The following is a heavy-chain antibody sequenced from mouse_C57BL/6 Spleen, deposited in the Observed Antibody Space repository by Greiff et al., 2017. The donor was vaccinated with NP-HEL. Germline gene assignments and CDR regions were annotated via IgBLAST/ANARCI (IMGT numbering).Heavy chain of an antibody. CDR2: IDPSDSET. J-gene: IGHJ3*01. CDR1: GYTFTSYW. CDR3: ARGDYCSSYVGAY. D-gene: IGHD1-1*01. V-gene: IGHV1-52*01. Sequence: VQLQQPGAELVRPGSSVKLSCKASGYTFTSYWMHWVKQRPIQGLEWIGNIDPSDSETHYNQKFKDKATLTVDKSSSTAYMQLSSLTSEDSAVYYCARGDYCSSYVGAYWGQGTLVTVSA.